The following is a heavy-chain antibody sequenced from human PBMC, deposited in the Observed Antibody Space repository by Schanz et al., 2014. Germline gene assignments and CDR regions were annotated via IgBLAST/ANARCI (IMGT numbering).Heavy chain of an antibody. D-gene: IGHD3-16*01. CDR3: ARDALGGPHNWFDP. V-gene: IGHV1-2*02. CDR1: GYTFTAYY. Sequence: QVQLVQSGAEVKKPGASVKVSCKASGYTFTAYYFHWVRQAPGQGLEWMGWINTNSGDTNYAQKFQGRVTMTKDTSINTVYMELSTLTSDDTAVYYCARDALGGPHNWFDPWGQGTLVSVSS. J-gene: IGHJ5*02. CDR2: INTNSGDT.